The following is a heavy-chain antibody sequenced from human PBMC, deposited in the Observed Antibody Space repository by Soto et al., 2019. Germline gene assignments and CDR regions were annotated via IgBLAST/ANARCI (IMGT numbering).Heavy chain of an antibody. CDR2: IYSGGST. V-gene: IGHV3-53*02. CDR1: GFTVSSNY. D-gene: IGHD2-15*01. CDR3: ARDIVYYGMDV. Sequence: EVQLVETGGGLIQPGGSLRLSCAASGFTVSSNYMSWVRQAPGKGLEWVSVIYSGGSTYYADSVKGRFTISRDNSKNTLYLQMNSLGAEDTAVYYCARDIVYYGMDVWGQGTTVTVSS. J-gene: IGHJ6*02.